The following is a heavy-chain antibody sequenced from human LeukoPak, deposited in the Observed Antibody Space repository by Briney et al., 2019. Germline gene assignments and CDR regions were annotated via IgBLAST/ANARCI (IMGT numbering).Heavy chain of an antibody. CDR2: ISYDGSNK. CDR3: AKDGLYSGIPPGAFDI. CDR1: GFTFSSYA. D-gene: IGHD1-26*01. J-gene: IGHJ3*02. V-gene: IGHV3-30-3*01. Sequence: GRSLRLSCAASGFTFSSYAMHWVRQAPGKGLEWVAVISYDGSNKYYADSVKGRFTISRDNSKNTLYLQMNSLRAEDTAVYYCAKDGLYSGIPPGAFDIWGQGTMVTVSS.